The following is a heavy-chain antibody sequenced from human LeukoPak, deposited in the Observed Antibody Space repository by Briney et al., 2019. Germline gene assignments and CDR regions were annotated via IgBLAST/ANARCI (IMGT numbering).Heavy chain of an antibody. Sequence: GSLRLSCRTSGFIFSNFAMNWVRQAPGKGLEWVSTISSNGGRTYYANSVKRRFSVSRDNSKNTLYLQMSSLRTEDTGVYFCVRDAGGYWGQGTLVTVSS. CDR2: ISSNGGRT. V-gene: IGHV3-23*01. D-gene: IGHD1-14*01. CDR1: GFIFSNFA. J-gene: IGHJ4*02. CDR3: VRDAGGY.